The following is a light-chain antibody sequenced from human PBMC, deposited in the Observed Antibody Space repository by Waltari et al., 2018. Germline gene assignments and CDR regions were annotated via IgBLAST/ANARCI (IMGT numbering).Light chain of an antibody. J-gene: IGLJ3*02. CDR2: EDS. CDR3: YSTDSSDNHRV. CDR1: ALPTKY. Sequence: SYELTQPPSVSVSPGQTARITCPGDALPTKYAYWYQQKSGQAPVLVIYEDSKRPSGIPERFSGSSSGTMATLTISGAQVEDEADYYCYSTDSSDNHRVFGGGTKLTVL. V-gene: IGLV3-10*01.